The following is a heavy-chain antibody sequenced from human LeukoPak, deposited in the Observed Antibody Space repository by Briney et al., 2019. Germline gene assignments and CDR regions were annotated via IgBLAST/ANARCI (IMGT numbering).Heavy chain of an antibody. V-gene: IGHV4-4*07. CDR3: ARVGSDCSDGNCY. D-gene: IGHD2-15*01. CDR2: IHTSGTA. CDR1: GGSISSYL. Sequence: PSETLSLTCTVSGGSISSYLWSWIRQPAGKGLEWLGRIHTSGTATYSPSLQSRVTMSVDTSKKQISLRLSSVTAADTAVYYCARVGSDCSDGNCYWGQGTLVTVSS. J-gene: IGHJ4*02.